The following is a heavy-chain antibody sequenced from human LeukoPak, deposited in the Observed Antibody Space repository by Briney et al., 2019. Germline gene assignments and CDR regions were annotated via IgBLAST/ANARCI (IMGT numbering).Heavy chain of an antibody. V-gene: IGHV3-21*01. J-gene: IGHJ4*01. CDR3: ARNSSSWYYFDY. D-gene: IGHD6-13*01. Sequence: GGSLRLSCAASGFTFSSYSMNWVRQAPGKGLEWVSSISSSSSYIYYADSVKGRFTISRDNAKNSLYLQMNSLRAEDTAVYYCARNSSSWYYFDYWGQGTLVTVSS. CDR2: ISSSSSYI. CDR1: GFTFSSYS.